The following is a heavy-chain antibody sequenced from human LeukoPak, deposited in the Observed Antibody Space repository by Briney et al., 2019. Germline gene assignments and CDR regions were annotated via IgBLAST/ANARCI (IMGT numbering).Heavy chain of an antibody. D-gene: IGHD3-3*01. CDR3: ARLAAWSGYCGMDV. CDR1: GFSFDDYV. V-gene: IGHV3-9*01. J-gene: IGHJ6*02. CDR2: ISWNSGSI. Sequence: GGSLRLSYAASGFSFDDYVMHWVRQAPGKGLEWVSGISWNSGSIGYADSVKGRFTTSRDNAKNSLYLQMNSLRAEDTAVYYCARLAAWSGYCGMDVWGQGTTVTVSS.